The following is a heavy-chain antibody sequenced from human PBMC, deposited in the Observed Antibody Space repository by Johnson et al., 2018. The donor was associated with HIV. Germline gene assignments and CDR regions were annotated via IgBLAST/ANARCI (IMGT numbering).Heavy chain of an antibody. D-gene: IGHD6-19*01. CDR3: AKDRVRYSSDVDALDM. CDR1: GFTFNDYT. CDR2: ISWNSDNI. V-gene: IGHV3-9*01. J-gene: IGHJ3*02. Sequence: VQLVESGGGVVQPGGSLRLSCAASGFTFNDYTMHWVRQAPGKGLEWVSGISWNSDNIAYADSVKGRFTIARDNAKNSLNLQMNSLRTEDTAIYYCAKDRVRYSSDVDALDMWGQGTMVTVSS.